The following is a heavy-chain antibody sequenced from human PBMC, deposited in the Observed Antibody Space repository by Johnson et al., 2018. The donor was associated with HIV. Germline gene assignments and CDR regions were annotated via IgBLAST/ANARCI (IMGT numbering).Heavy chain of an antibody. Sequence: VQLVESGGGLVQPGGSLRLSCAASGFTFRSYWMSWVRQAAGKGLEGVANIKQDGSEKYYVDSVKVRFTIYRDNAKNSLYLQMNSLRAEDTAVYYCARVRPYNWNDVHAFDIWGQGTMVTVSS. CDR3: ARVRPYNWNDVHAFDI. J-gene: IGHJ3*02. CDR1: GFTFRSYW. V-gene: IGHV3-7*05. CDR2: IKQDGSEK. D-gene: IGHD1-20*01.